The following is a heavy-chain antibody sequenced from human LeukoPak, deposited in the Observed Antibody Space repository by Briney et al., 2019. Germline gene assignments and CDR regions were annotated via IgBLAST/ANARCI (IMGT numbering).Heavy chain of an antibody. CDR3: AREAIVVVMPDAFDI. J-gene: IGHJ3*02. CDR1: GFTFSSYA. V-gene: IGHV3-21*01. D-gene: IGHD3-22*01. CDR2: ISSSSSYI. Sequence: GGSLRLSCAASGFTFSSYAMHWVRQAPGKGLEWVSSISSSSSYIYYADSVKGRFTISRDNAKNSLYLQMNSLRAEDTAVYYCAREAIVVVMPDAFDIWGQGTMVTVSS.